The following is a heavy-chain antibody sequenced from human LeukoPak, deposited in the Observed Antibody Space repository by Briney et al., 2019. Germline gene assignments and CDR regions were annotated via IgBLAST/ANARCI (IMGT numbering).Heavy chain of an antibody. Sequence: ASVKVSCKASGYTFTGYYMHWVRQAPGQGLEWMGWINPNSGGINYAQKFQGRVTMTRETSISTAYMELSRLRSDDTAVYYCARVSLHYYDSSGYYTPFDSWGQGTLVTVSS. V-gene: IGHV1-2*02. CDR1: GYTFTGYY. J-gene: IGHJ4*02. CDR2: INPNSGGI. CDR3: ARVSLHYYDSSGYYTPFDS. D-gene: IGHD3-22*01.